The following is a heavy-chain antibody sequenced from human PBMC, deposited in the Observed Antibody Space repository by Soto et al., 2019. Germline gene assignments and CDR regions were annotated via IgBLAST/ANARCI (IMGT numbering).Heavy chain of an antibody. D-gene: IGHD6-13*01. Sequence: QAQVVQSGAEVRKPGSSVKLSCKASEGTFNSYAIAWVRRVPGQGLEWMGGIIPYYNTLNYAQKFQDRVTITADDSTNTVYMELSSLRSDDTAVHFCASGASRWYPYFFDSWAQGTLVTVSS. CDR3: ASGASRWYPYFFDS. V-gene: IGHV1-69*01. CDR1: EGTFNSYA. CDR2: IIPYYNTL. J-gene: IGHJ4*02.